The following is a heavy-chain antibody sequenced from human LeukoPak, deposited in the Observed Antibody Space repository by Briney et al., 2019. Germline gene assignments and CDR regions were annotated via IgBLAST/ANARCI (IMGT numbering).Heavy chain of an antibody. Sequence: GASPRLSCAASGFTFSSYAMSWVRQAPGKGLXXXXAIRGNGADTYYADSVKGRFTISRDNSKNTLYLQMNSLRAEDTAVYYCAKVPNSGSYYYFDYWGQGALVTVSS. V-gene: IGHV3-23*01. CDR1: GFTFSSYA. CDR2: IRGNGADT. J-gene: IGHJ4*02. CDR3: AKVPNSGSYYYFDY. D-gene: IGHD1-26*01.